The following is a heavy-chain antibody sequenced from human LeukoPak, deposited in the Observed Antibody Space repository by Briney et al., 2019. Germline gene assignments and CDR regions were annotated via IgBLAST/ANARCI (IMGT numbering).Heavy chain of an antibody. J-gene: IGHJ3*02. Sequence: GGSLRLSCAASGFTFSSYWMSWVRQAPGKGLEWVANIKQDGSEKYYVDSVKGRFTISRDNAKNSLYLQMNSLRAEDTAVYYCARDRIVGAPAGAFDIWGQGTMVTVSS. D-gene: IGHD1-26*01. CDR1: GFTFSSYW. CDR3: ARDRIVGAPAGAFDI. CDR2: IKQDGSEK. V-gene: IGHV3-7*01.